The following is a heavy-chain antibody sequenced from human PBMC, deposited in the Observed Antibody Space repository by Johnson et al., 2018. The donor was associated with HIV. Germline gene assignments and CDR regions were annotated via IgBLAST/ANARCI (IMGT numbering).Heavy chain of an antibody. D-gene: IGHD2-15*01. CDR1: GFTFSNAW. Sequence: MQLVESGGGLVQPGGSLRLSCAASGFTFSNAWMSWVRQAPGKGLEWVSAIYSGGSTYYADSVKGRFTISSDNAKNSLYLQMNSLRAEDTAVYYCARSKDCSGGSCPDAFDIWGPGTMVTVSS. CDR3: ARSKDCSGGSCPDAFDI. J-gene: IGHJ3*02. CDR2: IYSGGST. V-gene: IGHV3-66*01.